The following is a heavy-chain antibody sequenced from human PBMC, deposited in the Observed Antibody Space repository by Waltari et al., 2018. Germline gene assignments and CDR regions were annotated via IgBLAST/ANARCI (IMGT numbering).Heavy chain of an antibody. D-gene: IGHD6-13*01. CDR1: GYSSDRGYF. CDR2: IFHAGVT. J-gene: IGHJ4*02. Sequence: QVQLQESGPGLVKPSETLSLTCDVSGYSSDRGYFWGWVRQPPGKGLEWIGTIFHAGVTYYTPSLKGRVSMSGDTSKSQFSLNLSSVTAADTAVYYCARAPGVAAAAYFDYWGQGILVTVSS. V-gene: IGHV4-38-2*01. CDR3: ARAPGVAAAAYFDY.